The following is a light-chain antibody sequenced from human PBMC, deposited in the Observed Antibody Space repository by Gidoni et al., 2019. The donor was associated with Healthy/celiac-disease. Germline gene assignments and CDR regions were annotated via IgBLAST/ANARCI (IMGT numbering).Light chain of an antibody. V-gene: IGKV1-27*01. CDR2: AAS. Sequence: DIQMTQTPSSLSASVGDRVTITSRASQGIRNYLACYQQKPGKVPKLLIYAASTLQSGVPSRFSGSGSGADFTLTISSLQPEDVATYYCQKYNSAPLTFGGGTKVEIK. J-gene: IGKJ4*01. CDR1: QGIRNY. CDR3: QKYNSAPLT.